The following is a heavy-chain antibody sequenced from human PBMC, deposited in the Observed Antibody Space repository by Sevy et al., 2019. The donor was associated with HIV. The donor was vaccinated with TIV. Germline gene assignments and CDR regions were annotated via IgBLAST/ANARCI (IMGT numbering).Heavy chain of an antibody. CDR1: GYTFTEYY. V-gene: IGHV1-2*02. CDR2: INPQTGGT. CDR3: ARMGDYFDTSGYYPLKY. Sequence: ASVKVSCKASGYTFTEYYVHWLRQAPGQGLEWMGWINPQTGGTYFAKKLQDRVTLTTATSINAVYMELSGLKFDDTAVFYCARMGDYFDTSGYYPLKYWGLGTLVTVSS. J-gene: IGHJ4*02. D-gene: IGHD3-22*01.